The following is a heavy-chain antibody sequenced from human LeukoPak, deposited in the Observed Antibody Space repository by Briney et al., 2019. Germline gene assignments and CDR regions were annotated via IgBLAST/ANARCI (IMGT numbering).Heavy chain of an antibody. CDR1: GGSISSYH. CDR3: ARDSYGSGSHNWFDP. CDR2: IYYSGST. V-gene: IGHV4-59*01. Sequence: PSETLSLTCTVSGGSISSYHWSWIRQPPGEGLEWIGYIYYSGSTNYNPSLKSRVTISVDTSKNQFSLKLSSVTAADTAVYYCARDSYGSGSHNWFDPWGQGTLVTVSS. J-gene: IGHJ5*02. D-gene: IGHD3-3*01.